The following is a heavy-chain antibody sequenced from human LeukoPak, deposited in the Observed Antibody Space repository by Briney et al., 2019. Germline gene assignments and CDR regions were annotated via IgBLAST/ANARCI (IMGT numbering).Heavy chain of an antibody. D-gene: IGHD5-12*01. J-gene: IGHJ6*03. CDR2: IIPIFGTA. Sequence: ASVKVSCKASGGTFSSYAISWVRQAPGHGLEWMGGIIPIFGTANYAQKFQGRVTITTDESTSTAYMELSSLRSEDTAVYYCASVATMDYYYYYMDVWGKGTTVTVSS. V-gene: IGHV1-69*05. CDR3: ASVATMDYYYYYMDV. CDR1: GGTFSSYA.